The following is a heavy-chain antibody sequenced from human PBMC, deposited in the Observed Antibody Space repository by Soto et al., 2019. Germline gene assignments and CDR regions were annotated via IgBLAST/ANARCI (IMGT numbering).Heavy chain of an antibody. D-gene: IGHD3-3*01. Sequence: GGSLRLSCAASGFTFSSYGMHWVRQAPGKGLEWVAVIWYDGSNKYYADSVKGRFTISRDNSKNTLYLQMNSLRAEDTAVYYCARITISSYYFDYWGQGTLVTAPQ. J-gene: IGHJ4*02. CDR2: IWYDGSNK. CDR3: ARITISSYYFDY. CDR1: GFTFSSYG. V-gene: IGHV3-33*01.